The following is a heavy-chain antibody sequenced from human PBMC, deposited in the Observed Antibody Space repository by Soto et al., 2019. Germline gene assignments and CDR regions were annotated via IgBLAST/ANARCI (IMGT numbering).Heavy chain of an antibody. D-gene: IGHD6-19*01. CDR2: IYPGDSDT. Sequence: GESLKISCKGSGYSFTSYFVGWVRQMPGKGLEWMGIIYPGDSDTRYSPSFQGQVTISADKSIRTAYLQWSSLKASDTAMYYCARPFESSGRFDYWDQGTPVTVSS. J-gene: IGHJ4*02. CDR3: ARPFESSGRFDY. CDR1: GYSFTSYF. V-gene: IGHV5-51*01.